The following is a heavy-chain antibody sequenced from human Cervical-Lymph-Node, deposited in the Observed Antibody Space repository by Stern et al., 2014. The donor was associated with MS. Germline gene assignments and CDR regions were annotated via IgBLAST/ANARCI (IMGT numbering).Heavy chain of an antibody. CDR3: ARVTLLLDAFDI. CDR1: GFTFSSYA. CDR2: ISYDGSNK. D-gene: IGHD2-21*02. J-gene: IGHJ3*02. V-gene: IGHV3-30*01. Sequence: VQLVESGGGVVQPGRSLRLSCAASGFTFSSYAMHWVRQAPGKGLEWVAVISYDGSNKYYADSVKGRFTISRDNSKNTLYLQMNSLRAEDTAVYYCARVTLLLDAFDIWGQGTMVTVSS.